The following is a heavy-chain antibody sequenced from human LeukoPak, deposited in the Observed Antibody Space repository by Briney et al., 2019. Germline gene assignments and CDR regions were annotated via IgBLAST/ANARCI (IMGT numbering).Heavy chain of an antibody. J-gene: IGHJ6*03. CDR1: GGSFSGYY. D-gene: IGHD2-2*01. V-gene: IGHV4-34*01. CDR3: YFSTSDPLDSYYYYMDV. Sequence: SETLSLTCAVYGGSFSGYYWSWIRQPPGKGLEWIGEINHSGSTNYNPSLKSRVTISVDTSKNQFSLKPSSVTAADTAVYFCYFSTSDPLDSYYYYMDVWGKGTTVTVSS. CDR2: INHSGST.